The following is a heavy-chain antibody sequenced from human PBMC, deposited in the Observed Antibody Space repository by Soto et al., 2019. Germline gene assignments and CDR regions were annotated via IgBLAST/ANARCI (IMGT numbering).Heavy chain of an antibody. Sequence: PGESLKISCKGSGYRFSSYWISWVRQMPGKGLEWVGKIDPSDSYADYSPSFQGHVTISADKSTSTAYLQWSSLKASDTAMYYCARTTTVTAFDYWGQGTLVTVSS. D-gene: IGHD4-17*01. V-gene: IGHV5-10-1*01. CDR2: IDPSDSYA. J-gene: IGHJ4*02. CDR3: ARTTTVTAFDY. CDR1: GYRFSSYW.